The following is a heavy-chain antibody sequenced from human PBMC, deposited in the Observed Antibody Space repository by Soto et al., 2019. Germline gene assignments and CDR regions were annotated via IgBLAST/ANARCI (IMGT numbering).Heavy chain of an antibody. CDR3: ARDMYSIDYFVKCFEP. Sequence: QVRLVESGGGVVQPGRSLRLSCTASGFSFSSYAMYWFRQPPGKGLEWVAVISHDGINKHYADSVKSRVTVSRDNSNHSLDLQLNSLRGEDTAMYYFARDMYSIDYFVKCFEPWGQGTLVTVSS. J-gene: IGHJ5*02. V-gene: IGHV3-30-3*01. D-gene: IGHD6-13*01. CDR2: ISHDGINK. CDR1: GFSFSSYA.